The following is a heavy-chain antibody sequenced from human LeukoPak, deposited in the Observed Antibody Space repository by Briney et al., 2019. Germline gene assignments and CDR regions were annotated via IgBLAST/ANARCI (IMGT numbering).Heavy chain of an antibody. Sequence: ASVKVSCKASGYTFTSYAMHWVRQAPGQRLEWMGWINAGNGNTKYSQKFQGRVTITRDTSASTAYMELSSLRSEDTAVYYCARSRDRGVDKQQPYYYYGMDVWGKGTTVTVS. CDR1: GYTFTSYA. D-gene: IGHD3-10*01. J-gene: IGHJ6*04. V-gene: IGHV1-3*01. CDR3: ARSRDRGVDKQQPYYYYGMDV. CDR2: INAGNGNT.